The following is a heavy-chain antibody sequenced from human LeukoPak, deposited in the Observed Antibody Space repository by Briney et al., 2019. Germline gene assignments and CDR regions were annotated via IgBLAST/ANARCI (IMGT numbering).Heavy chain of an antibody. V-gene: IGHV3-48*04. CDR1: GFTFSSYA. J-gene: IGHJ4*02. CDR2: ISSSGSTI. Sequence: GGSLRLSCAASGFTFSSYAMHWVRQAPGKGLEWVSYISSSGSTIYYADSVKGRFTISRDNAKNSLYLQMNSLRAEDTAVYYCARDQGGYDSSGYYYDYWGQGTLVTVSS. CDR3: ARDQGGYDSSGYYYDY. D-gene: IGHD3-22*01.